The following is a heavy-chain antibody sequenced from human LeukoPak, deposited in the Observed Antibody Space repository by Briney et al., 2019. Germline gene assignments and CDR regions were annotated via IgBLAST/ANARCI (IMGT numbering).Heavy chain of an antibody. CDR2: IYYSGGT. CDR1: GGSINYYY. CDR3: AREGSSSWTNWFDP. D-gene: IGHD6-13*01. Sequence: SETLSLTCTVSGGSINYYYWMWIRQPPGKGLEWIGYIYYSGGTHYNPSLKSRVTMLVDTSKNQFSLKLTAVTAADTAVYYCAREGSSSWTNWFDPWGQGTLVIVSS. J-gene: IGHJ5*02. V-gene: IGHV4-59*01.